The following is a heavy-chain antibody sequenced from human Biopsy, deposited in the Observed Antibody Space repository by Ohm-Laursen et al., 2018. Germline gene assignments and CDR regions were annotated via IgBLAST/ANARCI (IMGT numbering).Heavy chain of an antibody. J-gene: IGHJ6*02. CDR1: GVSITTYY. D-gene: IGHD2-15*01. Sequence: SETLSLTCTVSGVSITTYYWSWIRQPPGKGLECIGNIHHSGSTNYNPSLKSRLTISVDTSKNQFSLKLCSVTAADTAVYYCARMDCSGGSCHYYSYGMDVWGQGTTVTVSS. CDR2: IHHSGST. V-gene: IGHV4-4*09. CDR3: ARMDCSGGSCHYYSYGMDV.